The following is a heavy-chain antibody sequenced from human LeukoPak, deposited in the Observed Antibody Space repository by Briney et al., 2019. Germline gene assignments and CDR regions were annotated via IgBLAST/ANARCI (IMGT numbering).Heavy chain of an antibody. D-gene: IGHD2-15*01. J-gene: IGHJ4*02. V-gene: IGHV3-7*01. CDR2: INQDGSEK. CDR1: GFTFSSHW. CDR3: ARDGVVAGIYFDY. Sequence: GGSLRLSCAVSGFTFSSHWMSWVRQAPGKGLEWVANINQDGSEKHYVDSVKGRFTISRDNAKNSLYLQMNSLRVEDTAVYYCARDGVVAGIYFDYWGQGTLVTVSS.